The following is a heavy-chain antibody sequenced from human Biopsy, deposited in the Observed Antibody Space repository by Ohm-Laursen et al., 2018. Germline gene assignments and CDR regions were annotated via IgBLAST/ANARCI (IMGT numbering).Heavy chain of an antibody. Sequence: SLRLSCAASGFTFNNYGMQWVRQAPGKGLEWVAFIFYDESNTYYADPVKGRFTISRDNSRDTLYLQMSSLIAEDTAVYYCAKDRYNYTPIGGFSMDVWGQGTTVTVSS. V-gene: IGHV3-30*18. J-gene: IGHJ6*02. CDR2: IFYDESNT. CDR1: GFTFNNYG. D-gene: IGHD5-18*01. CDR3: AKDRYNYTPIGGFSMDV.